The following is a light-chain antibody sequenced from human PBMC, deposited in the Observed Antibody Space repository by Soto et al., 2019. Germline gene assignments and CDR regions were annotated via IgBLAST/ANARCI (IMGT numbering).Light chain of an antibody. J-gene: IGLJ2*01. CDR3: AAWDDSLNARVV. Sequence: QLVLTQPPSASGTPGQRVTISCSGSSSNIGSNTVNWYQQLPGTAPKLLIYSNNQRPSGVPDRFSGSKSGTSASLAISGLQSEDEADYYCAAWDDSLNARVVFGGGTKLTVL. CDR1: SSNIGSNT. V-gene: IGLV1-44*01. CDR2: SNN.